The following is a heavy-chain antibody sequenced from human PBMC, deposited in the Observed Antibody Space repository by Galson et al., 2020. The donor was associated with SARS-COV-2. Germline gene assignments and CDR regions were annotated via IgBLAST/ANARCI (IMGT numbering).Heavy chain of an antibody. CDR3: ERGRSGRRITIFGVAPYYYYVCV. V-gene: IGHV1-8*01. CDR2: MNPNSRNT. D-gene: IGHD3-3*01. J-gene: IGHJ6*03. CDR1: GYTFTSYD. Sequence: ASVKVSRKASGYTFTSYDINWVRQAPGQGLEWMGWMNPNSRNTAYAQMLQRRVTMTRNTSISTAYMELSSLRSEDTAVYYCERGRSGRRITIFGVAPYYYYVCVWGKGTTVTVSS.